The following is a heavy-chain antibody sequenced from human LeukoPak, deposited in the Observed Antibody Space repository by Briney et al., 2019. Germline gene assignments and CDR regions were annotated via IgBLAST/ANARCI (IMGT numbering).Heavy chain of an antibody. Sequence: TSETLSLTCTVSGYSISSGYYWGWIRQPPGKGLEWIGSIYHGGTTYYNPSLKSRVSMSVDTSKNQFSLKLSSVTAADTAVYYCASTPYYYDSSGYYGYWGQGTPVTVSS. D-gene: IGHD3-22*01. J-gene: IGHJ4*02. V-gene: IGHV4-38-2*02. CDR1: GYSISSGYY. CDR3: ASTPYYYDSSGYYGY. CDR2: IYHGGTT.